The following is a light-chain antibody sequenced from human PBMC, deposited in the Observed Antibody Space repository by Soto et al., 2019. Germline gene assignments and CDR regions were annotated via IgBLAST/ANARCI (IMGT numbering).Light chain of an antibody. CDR3: QQRSNWPPVT. CDR1: QSINRH. J-gene: IGKJ4*01. CDR2: DAS. V-gene: IGKV3-11*01. Sequence: EIVLTQSPATLSLSPGERATLSCRASQSINRHLAWYRQKPGQAPRLLIYDASNRATGIPARFSGSGSGTDFTLTISSLEPEDLGVYYCQQRSNWPPVTFGGGTKVDSK.